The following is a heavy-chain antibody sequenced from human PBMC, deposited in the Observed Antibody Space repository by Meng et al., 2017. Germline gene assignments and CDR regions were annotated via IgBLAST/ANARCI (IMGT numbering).Heavy chain of an antibody. CDR3: ARVQYSSSKFDY. J-gene: IGHJ4*02. CDR1: GFTFSSYW. D-gene: IGHD6-13*01. Sequence: GGSLRLSCAASGFTFSSYWMHWVRQAPGKGLVWVSRINSDGSSTSYADSVKGRFTISRDNAKNTLYLQMNSLRAEDTAVYYCARVQYSSSKFDYWGQGTLVTGYS. CDR2: INSDGSST. V-gene: IGHV3-74*01.